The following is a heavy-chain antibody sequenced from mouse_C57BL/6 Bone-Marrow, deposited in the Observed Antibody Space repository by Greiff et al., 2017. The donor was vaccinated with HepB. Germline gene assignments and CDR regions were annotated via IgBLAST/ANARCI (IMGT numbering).Heavy chain of an antibody. CDR2: IYPSDSET. V-gene: IGHV1-61*01. D-gene: IGHD1-1*01. Sequence: QVQLQQLGAELVRPGSSVKLSCKASGYTFTSYWMDWVKQRPGQGLEWIGNIYPSDSETHYNQKFKDKATLTVDKSSSTAYMQLSSLTSEDSAVYYCAREDTTVDSYWYFDVWGTGTTVTVSS. CDR3: AREDTTVDSYWYFDV. J-gene: IGHJ1*03. CDR1: GYTFTSYW.